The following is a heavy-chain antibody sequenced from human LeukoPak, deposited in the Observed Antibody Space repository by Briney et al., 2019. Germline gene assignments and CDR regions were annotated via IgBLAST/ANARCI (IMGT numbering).Heavy chain of an antibody. CDR1: GFTFSSYS. V-gene: IGHV3-48*01. CDR3: ARDHDFWSGSDTFDL. D-gene: IGHD3-3*01. J-gene: IGHJ3*01. CDR2: ISTSSTTI. Sequence: PGGSLRLSCAASGFTFSSYSMNWVRQAPGKGLEWVSYISTSSTTIYYADSVKGRFTISRDNAKNSLYLQMNSLRAEDTAVYYCARDHDFWSGSDTFDLWGQGTMVTVSS.